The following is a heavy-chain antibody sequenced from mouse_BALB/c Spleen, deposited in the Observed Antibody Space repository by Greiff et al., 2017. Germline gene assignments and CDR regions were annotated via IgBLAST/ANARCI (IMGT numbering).Heavy chain of an antibody. J-gene: IGHJ4*01. Sequence: QVQLQQSGPGLVAPSQSLSITCTVSGFSLTGYGVNWVRQPPGKGLEWLRLLWGDGSTDYNSALKSRLSISKDNSKSQVFLKMNSLQTDDTARYYCAREKWLPYAMDYWGQGTSVTVSS. CDR3: AREKWLPYAMDY. CDR1: GFSLTGYG. CDR2: LWGDGST. V-gene: IGHV2-6-7*01. D-gene: IGHD2-2*01.